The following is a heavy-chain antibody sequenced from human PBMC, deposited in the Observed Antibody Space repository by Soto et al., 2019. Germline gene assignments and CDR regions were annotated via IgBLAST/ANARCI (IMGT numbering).Heavy chain of an antibody. J-gene: IGHJ4*02. CDR3: RVTGVSEVDY. CDR2: IYPDSGGT. D-gene: IGHD2-8*01. Sequence: QVQLVQSGAEVKKPGASVKVSCRTSGYTFSGFYIHWVRQAPGQGLESMGWIYPDSGGTDYAQKFQGRVTMTRDTSISTACMELSRLGSDDTAVYYCRVTGVSEVDYWGQGTLVTVSS. V-gene: IGHV1-2*02. CDR1: GYTFSGFY.